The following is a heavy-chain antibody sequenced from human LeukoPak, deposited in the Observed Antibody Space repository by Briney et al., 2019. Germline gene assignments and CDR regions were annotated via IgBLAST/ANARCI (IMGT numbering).Heavy chain of an antibody. V-gene: IGHV3-43*02. CDR1: GFTFDDYS. J-gene: IGHJ5*01. Sequence: GGSLRLSCAASGFTFDDYSMHWVRQAPGKGLEWVSLISGDGGTTYYADSVKGRFTISRDNSKNSLYLQMSSLRTEDTALYYCATHNWNYDSWGQGTLVTVSS. CDR2: ISGDGGTT. D-gene: IGHD1-1*01. CDR3: ATHNWNYDS.